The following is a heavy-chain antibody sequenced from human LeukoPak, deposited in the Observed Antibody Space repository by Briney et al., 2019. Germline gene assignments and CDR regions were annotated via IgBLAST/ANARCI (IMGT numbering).Heavy chain of an antibody. Sequence: EASVKVSCKASGYTFTGYYMYWVRQAPGQGLEWMGWINPNSGGTNYAQKFQGWVTMTRDTSISTAYMELSRLRSDDTAVYYCARDWNYDSSGYLGYWGQGTLVTVSS. CDR2: INPNSGGT. CDR3: ARDWNYDSSGYLGY. CDR1: GYTFTGYY. V-gene: IGHV1-2*04. D-gene: IGHD3-22*01. J-gene: IGHJ4*02.